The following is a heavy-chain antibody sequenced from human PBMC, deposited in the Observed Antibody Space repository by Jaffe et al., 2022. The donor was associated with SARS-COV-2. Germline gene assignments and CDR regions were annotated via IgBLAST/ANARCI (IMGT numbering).Heavy chain of an antibody. CDR2: IFWNDDK. D-gene: IGHD5-12*01. V-gene: IGHV2-5*01. CDR1: GFSLRTSGVG. J-gene: IGHJ4*02. CDR3: ARRHNGYSGYDRFDN. Sequence: QITLKESGPTLVKPTQTLTLTCTLSGFSLRTSGVGVGWIRQPPGKALEWLALIFWNDDKRCRPSLKSRLTITKDTSRNQVVLTMTNMDPVDTATYYCARRHNGYSGYDRFDNWGQGALVTVSS.